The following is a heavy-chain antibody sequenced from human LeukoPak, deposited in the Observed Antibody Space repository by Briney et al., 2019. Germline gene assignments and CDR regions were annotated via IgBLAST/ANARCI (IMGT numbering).Heavy chain of an antibody. CDR3: IRGGYPYAFDF. CDR2: ISSSGSTI. D-gene: IGHD5-12*01. CDR1: GFSFSSYE. V-gene: IGHV3-48*03. J-gene: IGHJ3*01. Sequence: GGSLRLPCAASGFSFSSYEMNWVRQAPGKGLEWVSYISSSGSTIYYADSVKGRFTISRDNAKNSLYLQVNSLRAEDTAVYYCIRGGYPYAFDFWGQGTMVTVSS.